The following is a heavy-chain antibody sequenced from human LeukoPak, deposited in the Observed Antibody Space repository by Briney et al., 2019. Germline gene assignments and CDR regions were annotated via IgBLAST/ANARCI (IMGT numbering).Heavy chain of an antibody. Sequence: GGSLRLSCAASGFTFSSYSMNWVRQAPRKGLEWVSSISSSSSYIYYADSVKGRFTISRDNAKNSLYLQMNSLRAEDTAVYYCARGQSGGSYSYFDYWGQGTLVTVSS. D-gene: IGHD1-26*01. CDR2: ISSSSSYI. CDR1: GFTFSSYS. V-gene: IGHV3-21*01. J-gene: IGHJ4*02. CDR3: ARGQSGGSYSYFDY.